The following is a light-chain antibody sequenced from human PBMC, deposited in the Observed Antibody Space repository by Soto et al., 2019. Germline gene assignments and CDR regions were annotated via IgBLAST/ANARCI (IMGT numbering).Light chain of an antibody. CDR1: QSVSSY. J-gene: IGKJ2*01. CDR3: QQRSHLPPA. Sequence: EIVLTQSPATLSLSPGERATLSCRASQSVSSYLAWYQQKPGQAPRLLIYDASNRATGIPARFSGIGSGTDFTLTISSLEPEDFAVYYCQQRSHLPPAFGQGTKVELK. V-gene: IGKV3-11*01. CDR2: DAS.